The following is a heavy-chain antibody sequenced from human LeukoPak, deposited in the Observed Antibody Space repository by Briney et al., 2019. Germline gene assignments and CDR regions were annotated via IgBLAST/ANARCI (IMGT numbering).Heavy chain of an antibody. CDR2: ISNSGDST. CDR1: GFIFSSEA. CDR3: AKRRPYYDSSGYLDY. J-gene: IGHJ4*02. D-gene: IGHD3-22*01. Sequence: GGSLRLSCAASGFIFSSEAMSWVRQAPGKGLEWVSGISNSGDSTYYADSVKGRFTISRDNSKNTLYLQMNTLRAEDTAVYYCAKRRPYYDSSGYLDYWGQGTLVTVSS. V-gene: IGHV3-23*01.